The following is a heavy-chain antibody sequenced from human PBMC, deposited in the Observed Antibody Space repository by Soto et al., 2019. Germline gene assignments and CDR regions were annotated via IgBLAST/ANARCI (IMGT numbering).Heavy chain of an antibody. CDR3: AKYTGPGVLRYFDFPYFDY. J-gene: IGHJ4*02. CDR2: ISGSGGST. V-gene: IGHV3-23*01. CDR1: GFTFSSYA. Sequence: GGSLRLSCAASGFTFSSYAMSWVRQAPGKGLEWVSAISGSGGSTYYADSVKGRFTISRDNSKNTLYLQMNSLRAEDTAVYYCAKYTGPGVLRYFDFPYFDYWGQGTLVTVSS. D-gene: IGHD3-9*01.